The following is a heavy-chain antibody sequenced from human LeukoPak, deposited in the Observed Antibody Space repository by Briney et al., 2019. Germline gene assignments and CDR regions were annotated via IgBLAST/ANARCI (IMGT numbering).Heavy chain of an antibody. CDR3: AKDIYHYYDSSGYYDY. V-gene: IGHV3-9*03. CDR2: ISWNSGSI. D-gene: IGHD3-22*01. Sequence: GGSLRLSCAASGFTFDDYAMHWVRQAPGKGLEWVSGISWNSGSIGYADSVKGRFTISRDNAKNSLYLQMNSLRAGDMALYYCAKDIYHYYDSSGYYDYWGQGTLVTVSS. CDR1: GFTFDDYA. J-gene: IGHJ4*02.